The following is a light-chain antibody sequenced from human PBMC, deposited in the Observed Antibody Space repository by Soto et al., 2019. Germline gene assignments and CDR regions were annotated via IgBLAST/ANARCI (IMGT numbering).Light chain of an antibody. CDR3: QPYNNWPLT. CDR1: QGIGDT. J-gene: IGKJ4*02. CDR2: DNS. V-gene: IGKV3-15*01. Sequence: EVVMRQSPATLSVSPGEAATLSCRASQGIGDTLAWYQHKTGQTPSILIYDNSTRATGVPHRLSGSRSGAELTLTIIRLQSEDLAVYYCQPYNNWPLTFGGGTKVDIK.